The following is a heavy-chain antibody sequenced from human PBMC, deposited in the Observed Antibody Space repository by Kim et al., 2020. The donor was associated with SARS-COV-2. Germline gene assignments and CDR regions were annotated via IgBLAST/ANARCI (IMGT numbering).Heavy chain of an antibody. CDR2: INWNGGST. CDR1: GFTFDDYG. Sequence: GGSLRLSCAASGFTFDDYGMSWVRQAPGKGLEWVSGINWNGGSTGYADSVKGRFTISRDNAKNSLYLQMNSLRAEDTALYHCARGRDYYDSSGFDYWGQGTLVTVSS. J-gene: IGHJ4*02. V-gene: IGHV3-20*01. D-gene: IGHD3-22*01. CDR3: ARGRDYYDSSGFDY.